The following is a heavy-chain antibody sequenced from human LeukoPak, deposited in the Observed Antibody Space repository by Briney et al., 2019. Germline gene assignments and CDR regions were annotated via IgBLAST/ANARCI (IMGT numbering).Heavy chain of an antibody. V-gene: IGHV3-21*06. J-gene: IGHJ5*02. Sequence: PGGSLRLSCAASGFTFSTYSMNWVRQAPGKGLEWVSSISRSSSDIYYADSVKGRFTISRDNAQNSLYLQMNSLRVEDTAVYYCARVLDDSSGYCFDPWGQGTLVTVSS. CDR1: GFTFSTYS. CDR2: ISRSSSDI. CDR3: ARVLDDSSGYCFDP. D-gene: IGHD3-22*01.